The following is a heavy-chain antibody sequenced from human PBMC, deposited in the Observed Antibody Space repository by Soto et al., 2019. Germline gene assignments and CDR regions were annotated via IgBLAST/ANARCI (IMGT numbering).Heavy chain of an antibody. Sequence: VGSLRLSCAASGFTFSSYAMSWVRQAPGKGLEWVSAISGSGGSTYYADSVKGRFTISRDNSKNTLYLQMNSLRAEDTAVYYCAKDLGSGYLPPVVSGIDYWGQGTLLTVSS. CDR2: ISGSGGST. CDR1: GFTFSSYA. V-gene: IGHV3-23*01. CDR3: AKDLGSGYLPPVVSGIDY. D-gene: IGHD3-3*01. J-gene: IGHJ4*02.